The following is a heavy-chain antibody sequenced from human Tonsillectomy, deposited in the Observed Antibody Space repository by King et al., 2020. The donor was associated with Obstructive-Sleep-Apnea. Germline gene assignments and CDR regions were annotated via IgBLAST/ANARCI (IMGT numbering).Heavy chain of an antibody. J-gene: IGHJ4*02. D-gene: IGHD3-22*01. CDR1: GGSISSYY. Sequence: QLQESGPGLVKPSETLSLTCSVSGGSISSYYWSWIRQPPGKGLEYIGYISYSGTTNHNPSLKSRVTISVDTSKNQFSLKLSSVTAADTALYYCARHDYSSGYFGVFDFWGQGTLVTVSS. V-gene: IGHV4-59*08. CDR2: ISYSGTT. CDR3: ARHDYSSGYFGVFDF.